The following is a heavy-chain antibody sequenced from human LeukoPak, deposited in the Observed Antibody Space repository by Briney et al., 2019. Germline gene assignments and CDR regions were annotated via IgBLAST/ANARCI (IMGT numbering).Heavy chain of an antibody. V-gene: IGHV3-15*01. CDR3: TTDREDNFDY. CDR2: IKSKTDGGTT. J-gene: IGHJ4*02. D-gene: IGHD5-24*01. Sequence: GSLRLSCAASGFTFRKAWMSWVRQAPGKGLEWVGRIKSKTDGGTTDYAAPVKGRFTISRDDSKNTLYLQMNSLKTEDTAVYYCTTDREDNFDYWGQGTLVTVSS. CDR1: GFTFRKAW.